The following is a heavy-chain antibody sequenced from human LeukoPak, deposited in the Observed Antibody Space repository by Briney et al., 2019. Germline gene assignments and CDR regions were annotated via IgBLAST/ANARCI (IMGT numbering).Heavy chain of an antibody. Sequence: ASVKVSCKASGYTFTSYDINWVRQATGQGLEWTGWINPNSGGTNYAQKFQGWVTMTRDTSISTAYMELSRLRSDDTAVYYCARDGGASFDYWGQGTLVTVSS. V-gene: IGHV1-2*04. CDR1: GYTFTSYD. CDR2: INPNSGGT. J-gene: IGHJ4*02. D-gene: IGHD3-16*01. CDR3: ARDGGASFDY.